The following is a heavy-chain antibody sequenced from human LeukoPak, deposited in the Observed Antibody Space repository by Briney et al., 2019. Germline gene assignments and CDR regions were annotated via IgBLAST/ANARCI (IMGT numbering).Heavy chain of an antibody. J-gene: IGHJ4*02. D-gene: IGHD5-24*01. V-gene: IGHV3-21*01. CDR1: GFTFSSYS. Sequence: GGSLRLSCAASGFTFSSYSMNWVRQAPGKGLEWVSSISSSSSYIYHADSVKGRFTISRDNAKISLYLQMNSLRAEDTAVYYCARDGAQMATVTFDYWGQGTLVTVSS. CDR2: ISSSSSYI. CDR3: ARDGAQMATVTFDY.